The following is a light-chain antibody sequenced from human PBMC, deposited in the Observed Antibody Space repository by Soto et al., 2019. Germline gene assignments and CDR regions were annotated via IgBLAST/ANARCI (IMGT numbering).Light chain of an antibody. CDR2: EAS. J-gene: IGKJ5*01. V-gene: IGKV3-20*01. Sequence: EVVLTQSPGTLSLSLGERATLSCRASQSIASSDLAWYQQKPVQAPRLLIYEASTRATGIPDRFSGSGSGTDFTLTISRLEPEDFAVFYCQQYAYSPLTFGQGTRLEI. CDR3: QQYAYSPLT. CDR1: QSIASSD.